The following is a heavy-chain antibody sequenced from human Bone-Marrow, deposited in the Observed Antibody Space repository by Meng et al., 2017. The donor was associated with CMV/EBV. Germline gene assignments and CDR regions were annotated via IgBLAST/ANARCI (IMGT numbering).Heavy chain of an antibody. CDR1: GDSVSSNSAA. D-gene: IGHD6-19*01. Sequence: SGDSVSSNSAAWHWIRQSPSRGLEWLGRTYYRSKWYNDYAVSVKSRITVNPDTSKNQFSLQLNSVTPEDTAVYYCARALAGIDGMDVWGQGTTVTVSS. V-gene: IGHV6-1*01. CDR3: ARALAGIDGMDV. CDR2: TYYRSKWYN. J-gene: IGHJ6*02.